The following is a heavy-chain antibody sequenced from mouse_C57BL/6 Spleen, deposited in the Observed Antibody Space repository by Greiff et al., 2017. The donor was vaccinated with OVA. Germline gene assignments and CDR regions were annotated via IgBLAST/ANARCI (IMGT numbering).Heavy chain of an antibody. CDR3: ARDYDYDWFAY. V-gene: IGHV1-52*01. CDR2: IDPSDSET. Sequence: QVQLQQPGAELVRPGSSVKLSCKASGYTFTSYWMHWVKQRPIQGLEWIGNIDPSDSETHYNQKFKDKATVTVDKSSSTAYMQLSSLTSEDSAVYYSARDYDYDWFAYWGQGTLVTVSA. J-gene: IGHJ3*01. D-gene: IGHD2-4*01. CDR1: GYTFTSYW.